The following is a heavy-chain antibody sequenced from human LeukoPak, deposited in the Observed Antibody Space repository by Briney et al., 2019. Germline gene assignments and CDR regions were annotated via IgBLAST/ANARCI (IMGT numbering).Heavy chain of an antibody. CDR2: ISDSGRT. CDR3: AREAKKEWLVSEYYFDY. J-gene: IGHJ4*02. V-gene: IGHV3-23*01. Sequence: GGSLRLSCAASGFTFSNYAMNWVRQAPGKGLEWVSAISDSGRTYYADSVKGRFTISRDNSKNTLYLQMNSLRAEDTAVYYCAREAKKEWLVSEYYFDYWGQGTLVTVSS. CDR1: GFTFSNYA. D-gene: IGHD3-3*01.